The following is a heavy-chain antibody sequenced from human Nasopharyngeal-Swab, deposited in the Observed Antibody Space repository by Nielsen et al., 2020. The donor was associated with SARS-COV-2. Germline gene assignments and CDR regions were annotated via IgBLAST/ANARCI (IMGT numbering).Heavy chain of an antibody. CDR2: ISSSSSTI. CDR1: GFTFSSYS. Sequence: GESLKISCAASGFTFSSYSVNWVRQAPGKGLEWVSYISSSSSTIYYADSVKGRFTISRDNAKNSLYLQMNSLRDEDTAVYYCARDPYYDFWSGYYTGGFDPWGQGTLVTVSS. J-gene: IGHJ5*02. D-gene: IGHD3-3*01. CDR3: ARDPYYDFWSGYYTGGFDP. V-gene: IGHV3-48*02.